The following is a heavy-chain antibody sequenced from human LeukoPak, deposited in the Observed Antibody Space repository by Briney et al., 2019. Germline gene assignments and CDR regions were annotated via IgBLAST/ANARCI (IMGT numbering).Heavy chain of an antibody. CDR3: AREGYYYDSSGYSYYFDF. J-gene: IGHJ4*02. V-gene: IGHV3-30*03. Sequence: GGSLRLSCAASGFTFSNYAMHWVRQAPGKGLEWVAVISYDGSSEYYADSVKGRFTISRDNSKMMYLQMNSLRAADTAVYYCAREGYYYDSSGYSYYFDFWGQGTLVTVSS. CDR2: ISYDGSSE. CDR1: GFTFSNYA. D-gene: IGHD3-22*01.